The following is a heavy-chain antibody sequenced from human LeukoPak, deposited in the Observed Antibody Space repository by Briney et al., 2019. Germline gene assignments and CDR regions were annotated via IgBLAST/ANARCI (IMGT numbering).Heavy chain of an antibody. CDR2: ISYDGSNK. Sequence: PGGSLRLSCAASGFTFSSYGMHWVRQAPGKGLEWVAVISYDGSNKYYADSVKGRFTISRDNSKNTLYLQMNSLRAEDTAVYYCAKDDGNLTPFDCWGQGTLVTVSS. V-gene: IGHV3-30*18. CDR3: AKDDGNLTPFDC. CDR1: GFTFSSYG. J-gene: IGHJ4*02. D-gene: IGHD4-23*01.